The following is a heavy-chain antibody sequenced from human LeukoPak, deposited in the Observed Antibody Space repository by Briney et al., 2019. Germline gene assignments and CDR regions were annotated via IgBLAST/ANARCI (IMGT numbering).Heavy chain of an antibody. V-gene: IGHV3-9*01. CDR1: GFTFDDYA. Sequence: PGGSLRLSCAASGFTFDDYAMHWVRQGPGKGLEWISGISWNSGTIGYADPVKGRFTISRDNAKNSLYLQMNSLRAEDTALYYCAKDITEVRYSSGWSDYYYGMGVWGQGTTVTVSS. CDR2: ISWNSGTI. D-gene: IGHD6-19*01. CDR3: AKDITEVRYSSGWSDYYYGMGV. J-gene: IGHJ6*02.